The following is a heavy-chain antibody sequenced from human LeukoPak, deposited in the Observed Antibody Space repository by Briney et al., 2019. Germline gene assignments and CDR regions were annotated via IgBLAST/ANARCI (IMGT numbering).Heavy chain of an antibody. V-gene: IGHV4-59*01. D-gene: IGHD2-15*01. CDR2: IYYSGST. CDR3: ARGRIPRPDCSGGSCYPGYYFDY. Sequence: SETLSLTCTVSGGSISSYYWTWIRQPPGKGLEWIGYIYYSGSTNYNPSLKSRVTISVDTSKNQFSLKLSSVTAADTAVYYCARGRIPRPDCSGGSCYPGYYFDYWGQGTLVTVSS. J-gene: IGHJ4*02. CDR1: GGSISSYY.